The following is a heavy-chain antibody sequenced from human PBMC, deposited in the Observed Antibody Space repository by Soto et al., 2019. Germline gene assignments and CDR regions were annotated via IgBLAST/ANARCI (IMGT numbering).Heavy chain of an antibody. CDR3: ARLEYQLPGSSNYYSYGMDV. V-gene: IGHV3-33*01. CDR2: IWYDGSNK. D-gene: IGHD2-2*01. J-gene: IGHJ6*02. Sequence: PGGSLRLSCAASGFTFSSYGMHWGRQAPGKGLEWVAVIWYDGSNKYYADSVKGRFTISRDNSKNTLYLQMNSLRAEDTAVYYCARLEYQLPGSSNYYSYGMDVWGQGTTVTVSS. CDR1: GFTFSSYG.